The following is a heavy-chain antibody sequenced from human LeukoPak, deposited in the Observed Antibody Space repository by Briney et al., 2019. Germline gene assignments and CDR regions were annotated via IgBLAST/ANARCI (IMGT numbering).Heavy chain of an antibody. Sequence: GASVKVSCEASGYTFTGYYMHWVRQAPGQGLEWMGWINPNSGGTNYAQKFQGRVTMTRDTSISTAYMELSRLRSDDTAVYYCARGGIVGANHDAFDIWGQGTMVTVSS. CDR1: GYTFTGYY. J-gene: IGHJ3*02. CDR2: INPNSGGT. CDR3: ARGGIVGANHDAFDI. V-gene: IGHV1-2*02. D-gene: IGHD1-26*01.